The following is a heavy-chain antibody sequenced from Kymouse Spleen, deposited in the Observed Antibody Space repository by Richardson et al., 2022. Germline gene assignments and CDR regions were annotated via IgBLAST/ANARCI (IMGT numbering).Heavy chain of an antibody. V-gene: IGHV3-21*03. CDR1: GFTFSSYS. J-gene: IGHJ6*02. CDR3: ARDRDWNYDGYYYYYGMDV. Sequence: EVQLVESGGGLVKPGGSLRLSCAASGFTFSSYSMNWVRQAPGKGLEWVSSISSSSSYIYYADSVKGRFTISRDNAKNSLYLQMNSLRAEDTAVYYCARDRDWNYDGYYYYYGMDVWGQGTTVTVSS. D-gene: IGHD1-7*01. CDR2: ISSSSSYI.